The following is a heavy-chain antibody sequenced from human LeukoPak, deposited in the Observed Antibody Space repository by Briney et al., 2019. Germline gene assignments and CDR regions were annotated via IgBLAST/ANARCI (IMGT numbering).Heavy chain of an antibody. CDR1: GFTFSSYG. J-gene: IGHJ4*02. V-gene: IGHV3-48*02. CDR2: ISSSTSTI. Sequence: PGGSLRLSCAASGFTFSSYGMGWVRQVPGKGLEWVSYISSSTSTIYYADSLKGRFTISRDNAKNSLYLQMNSLRDDDTAVYYCVRDQDCGGDCYSGYFDYWGQGTLVTVSS. D-gene: IGHD2-21*02. CDR3: VRDQDCGGDCYSGYFDY.